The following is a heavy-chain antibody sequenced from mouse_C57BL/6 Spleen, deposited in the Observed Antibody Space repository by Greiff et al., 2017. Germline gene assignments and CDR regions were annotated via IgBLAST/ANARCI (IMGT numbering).Heavy chain of an antibody. Sequence: QVQLQQPGAELVRPGSSVKLSCKASGYTFTSYWMHWVKQRPIQGLEWIGNIDPSDSETHYNQKFKDKATLTGDKSSSTAYMQLSSLTSEDSAVYYCAKSDGSYWYFDVWGTGTTVTVSS. CDR3: AKSDGSYWYFDV. CDR2: IDPSDSET. CDR1: GYTFTSYW. V-gene: IGHV1-52*01. D-gene: IGHD2-3*01. J-gene: IGHJ1*03.